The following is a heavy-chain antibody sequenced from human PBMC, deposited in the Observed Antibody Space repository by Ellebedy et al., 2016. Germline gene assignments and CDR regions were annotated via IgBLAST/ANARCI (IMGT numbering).Heavy chain of an antibody. CDR2: IIPILGIA. D-gene: IGHD6-13*01. J-gene: IGHJ5*02. CDR1: GYSFTSYW. V-gene: IGHV1-69*04. Sequence: KISCKGSGYSFTSYWISWVRQAPGQGLEWMGRIIPILGIANYAQKFQGRVTITADKSTSTAYMELSSLRSEDTAVYYCARGPYSSSWYGSWGQGTLVTVSS. CDR3: ARGPYSSSWYGS.